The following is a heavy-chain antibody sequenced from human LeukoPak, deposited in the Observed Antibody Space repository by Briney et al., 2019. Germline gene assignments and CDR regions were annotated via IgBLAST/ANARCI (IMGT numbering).Heavy chain of an antibody. CDR2: IWYDGNNK. CDR1: GFAFSTYG. CDR3: APGGVILY. Sequence: GGSLRLSCTASGFAFSTYGMHWVRQAPGKGLEWVAIIWYDGNNKYYADSVKGRFTISRDNSKNTLYLQMNSLRAEDTAVYYCAPGGVILYWGQGTLVTVSS. D-gene: IGHD3-16*02. V-gene: IGHV3-33*03. J-gene: IGHJ4*02.